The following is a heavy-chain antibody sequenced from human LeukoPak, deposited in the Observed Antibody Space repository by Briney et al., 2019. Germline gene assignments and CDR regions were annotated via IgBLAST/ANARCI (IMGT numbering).Heavy chain of an antibody. CDR2: ISGSGGST. CDR3: AKRLGYCTNGVCQEFDY. D-gene: IGHD2-8*01. J-gene: IGHJ4*02. CDR1: GFTFSSYA. Sequence: PGESLKISCAASGFTFSSYAMSWVRQAPGRGLEWVSAISGSGGSTYYADSVKGRFTISRDNSKNTLYLQMNSLRAEDTAVYYCAKRLGYCTNGVCQEFDYWGQGTLVTVSS. V-gene: IGHV3-23*01.